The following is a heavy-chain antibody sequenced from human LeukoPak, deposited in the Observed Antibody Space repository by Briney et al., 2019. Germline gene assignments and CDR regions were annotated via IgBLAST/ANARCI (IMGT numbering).Heavy chain of an antibody. CDR2: INSDGSST. J-gene: IGHJ4*02. Sequence: GGSLRLSCAASGFTFSSYWIHWVRQAPGKGLVWVSRINSDGSSTTYADSVKGRFTISRDNAKNTLYLQMNSLRAEDTAVYYCARAFYYYGSGRYYFDYWGQGTLVTVSS. D-gene: IGHD3-10*01. CDR3: ARAFYYYGSGRYYFDY. CDR1: GFTFSSYW. V-gene: IGHV3-74*01.